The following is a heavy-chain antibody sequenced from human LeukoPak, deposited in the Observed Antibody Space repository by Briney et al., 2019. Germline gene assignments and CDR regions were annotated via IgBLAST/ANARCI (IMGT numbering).Heavy chain of an antibody. Sequence: PSETLSLTCTVSGASVSSYYWSWIRQPPGKGLEWIGNIYYSGSTDYNPSLKSRVTISVDTSKNQFSLRLTSVTAADTAFYYCARQGGAVTGRAVDYWGPGTLVTVSS. CDR3: ARQGGAVTGRAVDY. CDR1: GASVSSYY. V-gene: IGHV4-59*08. J-gene: IGHJ4*02. CDR2: IYYSGST. D-gene: IGHD6-19*01.